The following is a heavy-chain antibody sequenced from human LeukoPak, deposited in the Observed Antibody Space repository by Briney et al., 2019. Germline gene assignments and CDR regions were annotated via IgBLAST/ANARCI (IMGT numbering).Heavy chain of an antibody. J-gene: IGHJ2*01. V-gene: IGHV3-7*01. CDR2: IKPDGSEK. CDR3: ASGGDYHWYFDL. CDR1: RFGFSSCR. Sequence: GGSLRLSCAASRFGFSSCRMISVRQAPGKGLEWVANIKPDGSEKNYVDSVKGRFTISRDNAKNSLYLQMNGPRAEETAVYYCASGGDYHWYFDLWGRGTLVTVSS. D-gene: IGHD4-17*01.